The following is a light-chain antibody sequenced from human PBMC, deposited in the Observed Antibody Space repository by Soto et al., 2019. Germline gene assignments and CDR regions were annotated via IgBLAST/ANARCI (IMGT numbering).Light chain of an antibody. V-gene: IGKV3-20*01. CDR1: QSVSSN. CDR3: QQYGSSPWT. CDR2: GAS. J-gene: IGKJ1*01. Sequence: EIVMTQSPATLSVSPGERVTLSCRASQSVSSNLAWYQQKPGQAPSLLIYGASSRATGIPDRFSGSGSGTDFTLTISRLEPEDFAVYYCQQYGSSPWTFGQGTKVDIK.